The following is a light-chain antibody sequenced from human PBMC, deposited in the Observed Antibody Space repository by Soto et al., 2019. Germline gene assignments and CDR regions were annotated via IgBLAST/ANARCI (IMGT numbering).Light chain of an antibody. CDR2: AAS. Sequence: TQSSPALCSCLGVRFGLSWRASQSISNYLNWYQQKPGKAPKLLIYAASSLQSGVPSRFSGSESGIDFTLTISILQPEEFATYYCQQSYSTPHTCGRGTRLEIK. CDR1: QSISNY. J-gene: IGKJ5*01. CDR3: QQSYSTPHT. V-gene: IGKV1-39*01.